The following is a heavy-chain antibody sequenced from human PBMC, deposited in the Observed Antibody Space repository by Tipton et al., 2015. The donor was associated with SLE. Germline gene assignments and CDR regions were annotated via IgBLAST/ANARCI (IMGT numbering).Heavy chain of an antibody. CDR2: TYYRSKWYS. CDR3: ARARRTTSSHFDY. D-gene: IGHD1-14*01. CDR1: GDSVSTNSAA. V-gene: IGHV6-1*01. Sequence: PGLVKPSQTLSLTCAISGDSVSTNSAAWTWIRQSPSRGLEWLGRTYYRSKWYSDYAVSVKSRITINPDTSKNQFSLRLTSMTPADTALYYCARARRTTSSHFDYWGQGTLVTVSS. J-gene: IGHJ4*02.